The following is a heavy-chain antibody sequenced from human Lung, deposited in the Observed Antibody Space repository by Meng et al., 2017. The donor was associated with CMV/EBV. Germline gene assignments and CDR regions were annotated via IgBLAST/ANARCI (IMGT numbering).Heavy chain of an antibody. V-gene: IGHV3-21*01. Sequence: ASGFAFSTYSMTWVRQVPGKAPEWLSAITSGGSTYYAGSVRGRFTISRDNAENSLYLQMNSLSVEDTAVYYCASELRCLEWFSYNDYWGQGXLVTFSS. CDR3: ASELRCLEWFSYNDY. CDR2: ITSGGST. J-gene: IGHJ4*02. CDR1: GFAFSTYS. D-gene: IGHD3-3*01.